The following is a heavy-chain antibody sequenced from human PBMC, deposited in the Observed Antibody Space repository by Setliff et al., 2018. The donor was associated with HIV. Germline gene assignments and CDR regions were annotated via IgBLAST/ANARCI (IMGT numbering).Heavy chain of an antibody. V-gene: IGHV4-4*07. D-gene: IGHD3-10*01. CDR1: GGSFRTYY. CDR3: ARARITMIGGRLEPYAFDR. Sequence: SETLSLTCTVSGGSFRTYYWSWSRQPAGGGTEYIGRVHSTGTTIYNPSPKSRVTISVDASKNQLSLKLRSVTAADTAVYYCARARITMIGGRLEPYAFDRWGQGTKVTVSS. J-gene: IGHJ3*01. CDR2: VHSTGTT.